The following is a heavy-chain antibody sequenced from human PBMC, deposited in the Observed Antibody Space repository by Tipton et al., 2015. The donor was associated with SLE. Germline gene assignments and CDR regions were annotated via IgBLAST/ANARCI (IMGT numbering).Heavy chain of an antibody. J-gene: IGHJ3*02. CDR1: GGSISSHY. D-gene: IGHD3-22*01. CDR3: ARSDYYDSSGYYSYAFDI. Sequence: LRLSCTVSGGSISSHYWSWIRQPPGKGLEWIGYIYNSGSGNYNPSLKSRVTISVDTSKNQFSLKLSSVSAADMAVYYCARSDYYDSSGYYSYAFDIWAQGTMVTVSS. CDR2: IYNSGSG. V-gene: IGHV4-59*11.